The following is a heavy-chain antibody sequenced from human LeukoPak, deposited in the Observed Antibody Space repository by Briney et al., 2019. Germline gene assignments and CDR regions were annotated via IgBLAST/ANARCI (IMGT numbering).Heavy chain of an antibody. CDR2: IRSNGNTA. CDR3: AKGQELDDGVFDS. V-gene: IGHV3-23*01. D-gene: IGHD1-1*01. CDR1: GFTFSSIA. Sequence: PGGSLRLSCAASGFTFSSIAMTWVRQPAGKGLQWVSTIRSNGNTAYNADSVKGRFTISRDNSKNTPYLQMNSLRVEDTAIYYCAKGQELDDGVFDSWGQGTLVTVSS. J-gene: IGHJ4*02.